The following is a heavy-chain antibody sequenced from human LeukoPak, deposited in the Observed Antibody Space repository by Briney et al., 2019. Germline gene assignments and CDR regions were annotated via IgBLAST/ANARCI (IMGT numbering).Heavy chain of an antibody. CDR2: IVGDGSRT. CDR1: GFTFRNHW. V-gene: IGHV3-74*01. J-gene: IGHJ3*02. D-gene: IGHD6-19*01. Sequence: GGSLRLSCAASGFTFRNHWMHWVRQAPEKGLVWVSRIVGDGSRTAYADSVKGRFTISRDNAKNTLYLQMNSLRGEDTAVYYCARVAVGGTRAFDIWGQGTMVTVSS. CDR3: ARVAVGGTRAFDI.